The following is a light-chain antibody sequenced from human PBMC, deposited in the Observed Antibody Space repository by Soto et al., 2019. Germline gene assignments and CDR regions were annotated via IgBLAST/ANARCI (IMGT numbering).Light chain of an antibody. Sequence: QSALTQPRSVSGSPGQSVTMSCTGTSSDVGGYNYVSWYQQHPGKAPKLMIYDVSKRPSGVPDRFSGSKSGNTASLTISGLQAEDEADYHCCSYAGSYIYVVFGGGTQLTVL. CDR1: SSDVGGYNY. J-gene: IGLJ2*01. CDR2: DVS. V-gene: IGLV2-11*01. CDR3: CSYAGSYIYVV.